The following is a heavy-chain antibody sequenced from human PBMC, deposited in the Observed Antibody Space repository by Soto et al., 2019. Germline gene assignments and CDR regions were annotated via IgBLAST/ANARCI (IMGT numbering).Heavy chain of an antibody. V-gene: IGHV1-3*01. CDR2: INAGNGNT. J-gene: IGHJ4*02. Sequence: ASVKVSCKASGYTFTSYAMHWVRQAPGQRLEWMGWINAGNGNTKYSQKFQGRVTITRDTSASTAYMELSSLRSEDTAVYYCARDRYPSSSWYEGAPSYWGQGTLVTVSS. CDR3: ARDRYPSSSWYEGAPSY. CDR1: GYTFTSYA. D-gene: IGHD6-13*01.